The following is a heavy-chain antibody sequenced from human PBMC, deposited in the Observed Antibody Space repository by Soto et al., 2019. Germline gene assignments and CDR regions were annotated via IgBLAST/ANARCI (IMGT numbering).Heavy chain of an antibody. CDR3: ARVGYCSGGSCYYFDY. Sequence: ASVKVSCKASGYTFTSYYMHWVRQAPGQGLEWMGIINPSGGSTSYAQKFQGRVTMTRDTSTSTVYMELSSLRSEDTAVYYCARVGYCSGGSCYYFDYWGQGTLVTVSS. J-gene: IGHJ4*02. V-gene: IGHV1-46*01. D-gene: IGHD2-15*01. CDR1: GYTFTSYY. CDR2: INPSGGST.